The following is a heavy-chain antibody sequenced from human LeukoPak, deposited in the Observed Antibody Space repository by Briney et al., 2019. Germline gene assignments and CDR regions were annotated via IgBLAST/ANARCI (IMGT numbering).Heavy chain of an antibody. CDR1: GFTFDDYA. Sequence: PGGSLRLSCAASGFTFDDYAMHWVRQAPGKGLEWVSGISWNSGSIGYADSVKGRFTISRDNAKNSLYLQMNSLRAEDTALYYRAKDISHTAMAPFDYWGQGTLATVSS. V-gene: IGHV3-9*01. CDR2: ISWNSGSI. D-gene: IGHD5-18*01. J-gene: IGHJ4*02. CDR3: AKDISHTAMAPFDY.